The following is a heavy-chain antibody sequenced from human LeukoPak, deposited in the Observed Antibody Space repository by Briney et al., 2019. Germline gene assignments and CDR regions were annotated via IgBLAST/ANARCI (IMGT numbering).Heavy chain of an antibody. CDR1: GGSISSATYY. Sequence: SETLSLTCTVSGGSISSATYYWTWIRQPAGKGLEWIGRIYTSGSTNYNPSLKSRVTISVDTSKSQFSLKLSSLTAADTAVYYCALLMGSGAYDMWGEGTMVTVSS. CDR2: IYTSGST. J-gene: IGHJ3*02. CDR3: ALLMGSGAYDM. V-gene: IGHV4-61*02. D-gene: IGHD3-10*01.